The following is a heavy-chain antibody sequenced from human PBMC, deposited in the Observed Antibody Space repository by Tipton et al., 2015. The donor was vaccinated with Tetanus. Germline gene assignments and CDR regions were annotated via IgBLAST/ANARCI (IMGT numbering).Heavy chain of an antibody. CDR1: GGSIDDDNFY. D-gene: IGHD6-13*01. CDR2: ISNSGTT. CDR3: ARVQTGSLYGDFDY. J-gene: IGHJ4*02. V-gene: IGHV4-31*03. Sequence: TLSLTCTVSGGSIDDDNFYWGWIRQPPGAALEWIGHISNSGTTNYNPSLKGRFTISLDPSTIQFFLRLRSVTAAAPAVYFCARVQTGSLYGDFDYLGQGALATVS.